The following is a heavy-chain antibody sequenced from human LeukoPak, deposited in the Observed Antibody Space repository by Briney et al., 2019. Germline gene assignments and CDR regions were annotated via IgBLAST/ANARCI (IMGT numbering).Heavy chain of an antibody. CDR1: GGSFSGYY. Sequence: SETLSLTCAVYGGSFSGYYWSWIRQPPSKGLEWIGEINHSGSTNYNPSLKSRVTISVDTSKNQFSLKLSSVTAADTAVYYCARGRGGWSRHFDYWGQGTLVTVSS. CDR2: INHSGST. D-gene: IGHD6-19*01. J-gene: IGHJ4*02. CDR3: ARGRGGWSRHFDY. V-gene: IGHV4-34*01.